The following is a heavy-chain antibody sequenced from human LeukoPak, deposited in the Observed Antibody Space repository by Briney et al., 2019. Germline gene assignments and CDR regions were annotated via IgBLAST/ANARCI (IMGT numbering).Heavy chain of an antibody. J-gene: IGHJ4*02. D-gene: IGHD5-12*01. CDR3: ARVSRDGYDPEGTFDY. CDR2: ISSSGNYI. Sequence: GGSLRLSCAASGFTFSSYSMTWVRQAPGKGLEWVSSISSSGNYIYSADSVKGRFTISRDNAKNSLYLQVNSLRAEDTAVYYCARVSRDGYDPEGTFDYWGQGTLVTVSS. CDR1: GFTFSSYS. V-gene: IGHV3-21*01.